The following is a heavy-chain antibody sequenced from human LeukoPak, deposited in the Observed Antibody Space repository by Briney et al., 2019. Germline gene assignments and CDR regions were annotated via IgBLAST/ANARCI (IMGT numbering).Heavy chain of an antibody. CDR2: INHSGST. CDR3: ARGGYSYGLFDY. J-gene: IGHJ4*02. CDR1: GGSFSGYY. V-gene: IGHV4-34*01. D-gene: IGHD5-18*01. Sequence: SETLSLTCAVYGGSFSGYYWSWIRQPPGKGLEWIGEINHSGSTNYNPSLKSRVTISVDTSKNQFSLKLSSVTAADTAVYYCARGGYSYGLFDYWGQGTLVTVSS.